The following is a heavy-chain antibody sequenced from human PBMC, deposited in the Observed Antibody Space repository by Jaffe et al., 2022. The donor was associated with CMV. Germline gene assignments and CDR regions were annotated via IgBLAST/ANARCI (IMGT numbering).Heavy chain of an antibody. D-gene: IGHD6-19*01. CDR3: TRKQWAARGEFDL. CDR1: GFNFRNYG. J-gene: IGHJ5*02. Sequence: QVQLVESGGGVVQPGRSLRLSCAASGFNFRNYGMNWVRQAPGKGLEWVAVILYDGVNTEYADSVKGRFVISRDNSKETLYLQMNTVRVEDTAVYYCTRKQWAARGEFDLWGQGTLVTVSS. CDR2: ILYDGVNT. V-gene: IGHV3-33*08.